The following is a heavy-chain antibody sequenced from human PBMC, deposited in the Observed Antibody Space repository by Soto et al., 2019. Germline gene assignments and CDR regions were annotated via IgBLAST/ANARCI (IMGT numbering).Heavy chain of an antibody. V-gene: IGHV1-2*04. D-gene: IGHD3-10*01. CDR2: INPNSGGT. J-gene: IGHJ5*02. CDR3: ARGGRMVRGAANWFDP. Sequence: QVQLVQSGAEVKKPGASVKVSCKASGYTFTGYYMHWVRQAPGQGLEWMGWINPNSGGTNYAQKFQGWVTMTRDTSICTAYMELSRLRSDDTAVYYCARGGRMVRGAANWFDPWGQGTLVTVSS. CDR1: GYTFTGYY.